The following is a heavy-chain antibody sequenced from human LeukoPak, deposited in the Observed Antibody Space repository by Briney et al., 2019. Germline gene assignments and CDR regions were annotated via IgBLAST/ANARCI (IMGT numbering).Heavy chain of an antibody. V-gene: IGHV4-59*01. CDR3: ARDRELGY. J-gene: IGHJ4*02. Sequence: SETLSLTCIVSGGSISVYYWSWIRQPPVKGLEWIGYIYGGGSTNYNPSLKSRVTISIDASKNQFSLRLSSVTAADTAVYYCARDRELGYWGQGALVTVSS. CDR1: GGSISVYY. CDR2: IYGGGST. D-gene: IGHD1-26*01.